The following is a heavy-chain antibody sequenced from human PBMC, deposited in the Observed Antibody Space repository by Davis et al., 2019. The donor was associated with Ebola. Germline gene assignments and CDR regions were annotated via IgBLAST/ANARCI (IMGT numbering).Heavy chain of an antibody. CDR1: GFTFDDYA. J-gene: IGHJ5*02. CDR3: AKDHSSSWYNWFDP. Sequence: PGGSLRLSCAASGFTFDDYAMHWVRQAPGKGLEWVSGISWNSGSIGYADSVKGRFTISRDNAKNSLYLQMNSLRAEDTALYYCAKDHSSSWYNWFDPWGQGTLVTVSS. CDR2: ISWNSGSI. D-gene: IGHD6-13*01. V-gene: IGHV3-9*01.